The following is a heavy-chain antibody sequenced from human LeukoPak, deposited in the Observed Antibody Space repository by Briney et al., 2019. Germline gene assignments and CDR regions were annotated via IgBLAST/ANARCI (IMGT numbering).Heavy chain of an antibody. CDR1: GFTFISYE. CDR3: ARGGTPSGG. CDR2: ISSSGSTI. J-gene: IGHJ4*02. D-gene: IGHD1-1*01. Sequence: GGALRLSCAASGFTFISYEMNWVRQAPGKGLEGVAYISSSGSTISYADCVKGRFHISRENAKTPLYLQMNSLRAEDRAVYYCARGGTPSGGWGQGTLVTVSS. V-gene: IGHV3-48*03.